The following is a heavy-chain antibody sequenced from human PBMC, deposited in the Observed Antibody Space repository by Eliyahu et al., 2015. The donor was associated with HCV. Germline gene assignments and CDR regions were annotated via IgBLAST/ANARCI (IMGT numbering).Heavy chain of an antibody. J-gene: IGHJ4*02. CDR2: INHSGST. V-gene: IGHV4-34*01. D-gene: IGHD6-19*01. CDR1: GGSFSGSY. CDR3: ARGYSSGWYWPD. Sequence: QVQLQQWGAGLLKPSETLSLTCAVYGGSFSGSYWAWIRQPPGKGLEWIGEINHSGSTNYNPSLKSRVTISVDTSKNQFSLKLSSVTAADTAVYYCARGYSSGWYWPDWGQGTLVTVSS.